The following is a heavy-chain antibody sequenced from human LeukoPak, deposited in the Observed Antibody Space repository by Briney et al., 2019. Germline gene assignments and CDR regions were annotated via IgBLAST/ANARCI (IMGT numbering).Heavy chain of an antibody. J-gene: IGHJ3*02. Sequence: SQTLSLTCAISGDSVSGNSAAWNWIRQYPSRGLEWLGRTYYRSRWYNDYAISVKSRMTISPDTSKNQFYLQLNSVTPEDTAVYYCARGAVWDPGAFDIWGQGTMVTVSS. CDR3: ARGAVWDPGAFDI. CDR1: GDSVSGNSAA. CDR2: TYYRSRWYN. D-gene: IGHD1-26*01. V-gene: IGHV6-1*01.